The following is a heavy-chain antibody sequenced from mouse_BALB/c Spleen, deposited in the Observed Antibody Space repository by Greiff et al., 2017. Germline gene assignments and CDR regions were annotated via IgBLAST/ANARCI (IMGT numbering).Heavy chain of an antibody. D-gene: IGHD2-4*01. Sequence: EVQLQESGGDLVKPGGSLKLSCAASGFTFSSYGMSWVRQTPDKRLEWVATISSGGSYTYYPDSVKGRFTISRDNAKNTLYLQMSSLKSEDTAMYYCAKIYYDYDRTMDYWGQGTSVTVSS. CDR3: AKIYYDYDRTMDY. CDR2: ISSGGSYT. V-gene: IGHV5-6*01. CDR1: GFTFSSYG. J-gene: IGHJ4*01.